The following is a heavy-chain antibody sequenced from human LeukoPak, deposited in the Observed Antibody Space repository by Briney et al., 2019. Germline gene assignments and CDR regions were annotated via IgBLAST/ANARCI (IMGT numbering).Heavy chain of an antibody. J-gene: IGHJ4*02. CDR3: ARAGGGYSGYDYVYHFDY. V-gene: IGHV1-69*05. CDR1: GGTFSSYA. D-gene: IGHD5-12*01. Sequence: ASVKVSRKASGGTFSSYAISWVRQAPGQGLEWMGGIIPIFGTANYAQKFQGRVTITTDESTSTAYMELSSLRSEDTAVYYCARAGGGYSGYDYVYHFDYWGQGTLVTVSS. CDR2: IIPIFGTA.